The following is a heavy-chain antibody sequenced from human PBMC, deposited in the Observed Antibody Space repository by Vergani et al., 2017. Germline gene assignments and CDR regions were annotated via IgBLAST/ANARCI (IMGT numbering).Heavy chain of an antibody. CDR3: ARHFREYSYGVFYY. V-gene: IGHV4-38-2*01. J-gene: IGHJ4*02. Sequence: QVQLQESGPGLVKPSETLSLICDVFDFISNGYYWGWIRQSPEKGLEGIGSLYASGSTYYSPSLKSRVAIAIDTSKNHFSLRLSSVTAADTAVYYCARHFREYSYGVFYYWGQGREVTVSA. CDR2: LYASGST. D-gene: IGHD5-18*01. CDR1: DFISNGYY.